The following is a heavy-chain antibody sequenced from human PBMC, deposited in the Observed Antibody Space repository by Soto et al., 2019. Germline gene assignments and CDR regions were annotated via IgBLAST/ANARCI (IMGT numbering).Heavy chain of an antibody. CDR1: GDSINNSHW. V-gene: IGHV4-4*02. D-gene: IGHD6-13*01. CDR3: AREVNSSPARGPNWFDP. CDR2: TYHSGTT. Sequence: QVQLQESGPGLVQPSGTRSLTCAVSGDSINNSHWWSWVRQTPGKGLEWIGETYHSGTTNYNPSLKTRVTISIDKSKNQFSLKMNSVTAADTAVYYCAREVNSSPARGPNWFDPWGQGTLVTVSS. J-gene: IGHJ5*02.